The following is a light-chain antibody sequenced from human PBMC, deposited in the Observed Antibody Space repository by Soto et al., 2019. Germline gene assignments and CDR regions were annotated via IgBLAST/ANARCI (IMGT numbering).Light chain of an antibody. J-gene: IGKJ3*01. CDR1: QSVTNSC. Sequence: EIVLAQSPGTLSLSPGERATLSCRSSQSVTNSCLAWYQQKPGQAPRLLIYGASRRATGIPDRFTGSGSGTDFTLTISRLEPEDFAVYYCQQYGNSPLMFTFGPGTKVDIK. V-gene: IGKV3-20*01. CDR2: GAS. CDR3: QQYGNSPLMFT.